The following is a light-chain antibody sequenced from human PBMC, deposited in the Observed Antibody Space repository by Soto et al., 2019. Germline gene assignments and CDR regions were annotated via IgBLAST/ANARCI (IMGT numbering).Light chain of an antibody. Sequence: QSALTQPASVSGSPGQSIAISCTGTSSDVGADDYVSWYQQHPDKAPKLMIYEVSNRPSGVSDRFSGSKSVNTATLTISGLQDEDEADYYCACYPTTSTLVFGTGTKVTVL. CDR2: EVS. CDR3: ACYPTTSTLV. J-gene: IGLJ1*01. CDR1: SSDVGADDY. V-gene: IGLV2-14*03.